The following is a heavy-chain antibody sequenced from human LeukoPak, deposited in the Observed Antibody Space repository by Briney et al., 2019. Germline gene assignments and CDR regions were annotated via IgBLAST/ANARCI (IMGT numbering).Heavy chain of an antibody. Sequence: SETLSLTCAVYGGSFSGYYWRWIRQPPGKGLEWIGEINHSGSTNYNPSLKSRVTISVDTSKNQFYLKLSSVPAADTAVYYCARARPGDIVVVPAAIGMDVWGKGTTVTVCS. CDR2: INHSGST. D-gene: IGHD2-2*01. CDR3: ARARPGDIVVVPAAIGMDV. V-gene: IGHV4-34*01. J-gene: IGHJ6*04. CDR1: GGSFSGYY.